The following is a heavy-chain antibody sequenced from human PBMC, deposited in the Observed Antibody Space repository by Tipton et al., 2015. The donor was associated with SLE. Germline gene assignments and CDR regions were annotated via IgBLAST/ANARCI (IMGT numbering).Heavy chain of an antibody. CDR3: AGISGHDFYNWLDP. J-gene: IGHJ5*02. CDR2: VNSTDNT. CDR1: GASISGRS. V-gene: IGHV4-59*11. D-gene: IGHD5-12*01. Sequence: TLSLTCIVSGASISGRSWSWIRQAPGKGLEWVGYVNSTDNTNYNPSLKSRLTLSVDTSNSQFSLTLDSVTAADTAVDYCAGISGHDFYNWLDPWGQGTLVSVSS.